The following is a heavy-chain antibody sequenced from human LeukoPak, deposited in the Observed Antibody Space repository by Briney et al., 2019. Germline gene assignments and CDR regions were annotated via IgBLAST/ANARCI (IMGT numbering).Heavy chain of an antibody. CDR1: GGSISSSSYY. V-gene: IGHV4-39*01. Sequence: SETLSLTCTVSGGSISSSSYYWGWIRQPPGKGLEWIGRIYYSGSTYYNPSLKSRVTISVDTSKNQFSLKLSSVTAADTAVYYCARRYYGSGSYYSGVGWFDPWGQGTLVTASS. D-gene: IGHD3-10*01. CDR3: ARRYYGSGSYYSGVGWFDP. J-gene: IGHJ5*02. CDR2: IYYSGST.